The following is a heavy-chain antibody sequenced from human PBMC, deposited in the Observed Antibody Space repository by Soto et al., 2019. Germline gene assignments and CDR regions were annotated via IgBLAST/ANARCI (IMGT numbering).Heavy chain of an antibody. V-gene: IGHV4-31*03. J-gene: IGHJ3*02. CDR3: ARVYDSSGYPAAGGAFDI. CDR2: IYYSGTT. D-gene: IGHD3-22*01. CDR1: GGSINSGGYY. Sequence: SETLSLTCTVSGGSINSGGYYWSWIRQHPGKGLEWIGYIYYSGTTYYNPSLKSRVTISVDTSKNRFSLKLSSVTAADTAVYYCARVYDSSGYPAAGGAFDIWGQGTMVT.